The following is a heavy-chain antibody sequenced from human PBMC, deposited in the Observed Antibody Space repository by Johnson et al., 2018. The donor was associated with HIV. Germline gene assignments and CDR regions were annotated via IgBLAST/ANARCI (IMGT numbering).Heavy chain of an antibody. V-gene: IGHV3-48*04. CDR2: ISNSAITL. CDR1: GFNFRTNG. Sequence: VQLVESGGGVVQPGGPLRLSCAASGFNFRTNGMHWVRQAPGKGLEWISYISNSAITLYYADSVKGRFSISRDNAKSSVYLQMNSLRAEDTAVYYCARRGLANAFDIWGQGTMVTVSS. CDR3: ARRGLANAFDI. J-gene: IGHJ3*02. D-gene: IGHD3-10*01.